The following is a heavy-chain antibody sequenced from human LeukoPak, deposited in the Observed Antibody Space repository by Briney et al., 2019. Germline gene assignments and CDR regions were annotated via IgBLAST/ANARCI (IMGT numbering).Heavy chain of an antibody. CDR1: GDSISSYY. V-gene: IGHV4-59*01. CDR2: INYSGTT. CDR3: ATSTVSSGSYYFDY. J-gene: IGHJ4*02. Sequence: PSETLSLTCAVSGDSISSYYWRWIRQPPAKGLEWIGYINYSGTTNYNPSLKRRITISVDTSKKQLSLKLCSVTAADTAMYYCATSTVSSGSYYFDYWGQGTLVTVSS. D-gene: IGHD1-26*01.